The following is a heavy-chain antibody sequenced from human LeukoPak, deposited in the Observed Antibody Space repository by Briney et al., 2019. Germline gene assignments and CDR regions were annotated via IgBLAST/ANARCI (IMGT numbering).Heavy chain of an antibody. CDR2: IYSRGST. D-gene: IGHD6-19*01. J-gene: IGHJ4*02. Sequence: QSGGSLRLSCAASGFTVKDNFMSWARQAPGKGLECVSTIYSRGSTYYADSVKGRFTISRDDSKNTLYLQMNSLRAEDTAVYYCAVANPHTSGWYYFESWGQGTLVTVSS. V-gene: IGHV3-53*01. CDR3: AVANPHTSGWYYFES. CDR1: GFTVKDNF.